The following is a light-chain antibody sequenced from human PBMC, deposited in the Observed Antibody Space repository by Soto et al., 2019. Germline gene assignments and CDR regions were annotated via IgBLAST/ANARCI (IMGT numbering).Light chain of an antibody. CDR3: QQYDNSPLT. CDR1: QSVGSSY. J-gene: IGKJ4*01. Sequence: EIVLTQSPGTLSLSPGERPTLSCRASQSVGSSYLAWYQQKPGQAPRLLIYAASIRASGIPDRFSGSGSGTDFTLTISRLEPEDFAVYYRQQYDNSPLTFGGGTKVDIK. V-gene: IGKV3-20*01. CDR2: AAS.